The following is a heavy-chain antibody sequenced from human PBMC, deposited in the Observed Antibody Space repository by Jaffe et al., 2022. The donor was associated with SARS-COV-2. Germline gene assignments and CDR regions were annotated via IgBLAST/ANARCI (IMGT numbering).Heavy chain of an antibody. D-gene: IGHD3-22*01. Sequence: QVQLQESGPGLVKPSETLSLTCTVSGGSISSYYWSWIRQPPGKGLEWIGYIYYSGSTNYNPSLKSRVTISVDTSKNQFSLKLSSVTAADTAVYYCARSNGDYYDSSGYYFVDLWGRGTLVTVSS. CDR3: ARSNGDYYDSSGYYFVDL. CDR2: IYYSGST. V-gene: IGHV4-59*01. CDR1: GGSISSYY. J-gene: IGHJ2*01.